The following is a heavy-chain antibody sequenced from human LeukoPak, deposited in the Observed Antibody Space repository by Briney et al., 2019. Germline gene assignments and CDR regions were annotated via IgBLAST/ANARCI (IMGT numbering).Heavy chain of an antibody. CDR3: ARRLGGYNWFDP. V-gene: IGHV4-39*01. D-gene: IGHD3-16*01. CDR1: GDSISSSSYY. Sequence: SETLSLTCTVSGDSISSSSYYWDWIRQPPGKGLEWIGSIYHSGSTYYNPSLKSRVTISVDTSENQFSLKLSSVTAADTALYYCARRLGGYNWFDPWGQGTLVTVSS. J-gene: IGHJ5*02. CDR2: IYHSGST.